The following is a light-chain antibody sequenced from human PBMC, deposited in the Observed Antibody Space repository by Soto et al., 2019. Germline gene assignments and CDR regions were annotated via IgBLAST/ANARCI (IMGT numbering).Light chain of an antibody. Sequence: EIVMTQSPATLSVSPGERAALSCRASQSVSINLAWYQQKPGQAPRLLIYGASTRATGIPARFSGSGSGTEFTLTISSLQSEDFAVYYCQQYYNWPLTFGGGTKVEIK. CDR1: QSVSIN. J-gene: IGKJ4*01. CDR2: GAS. V-gene: IGKV3-15*01. CDR3: QQYYNWPLT.